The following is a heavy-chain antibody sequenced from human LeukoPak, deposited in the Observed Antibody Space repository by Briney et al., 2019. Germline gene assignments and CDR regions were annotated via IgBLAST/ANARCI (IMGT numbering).Heavy chain of an antibody. Sequence: PGGSLRLSCAASGFTFSGYAMSWVRQAPGKGLEWVSSINAFGARTYYADSVKGRFTISRDNSRNTLYLQMNSLRADGTAVYYCAKSPPRVAVVVAPTGWFDPWGQGTLVTVSS. D-gene: IGHD2-15*01. CDR3: AKSPPRVAVVVAPTGWFDP. CDR1: GFTFSGYA. V-gene: IGHV3-23*01. CDR2: INAFGART. J-gene: IGHJ5*02.